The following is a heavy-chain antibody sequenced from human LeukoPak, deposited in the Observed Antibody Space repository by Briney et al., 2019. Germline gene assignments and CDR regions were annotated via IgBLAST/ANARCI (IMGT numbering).Heavy chain of an antibody. Sequence: SETLSLTCTVSGGSISSYYWSWIRQSPGKGLEWIAYIYYSGSTSYNPSLKSRVTISVDTSKNQLSLRLSSVTAADTAVYYCARDLGGSGSYYHYYYYYMDVWGKGTTVTVSS. J-gene: IGHJ6*03. CDR1: GGSISSYY. CDR2: IYYSGST. CDR3: ARDLGGSGSYYHYYYYYMDV. V-gene: IGHV4-59*01. D-gene: IGHD3-10*01.